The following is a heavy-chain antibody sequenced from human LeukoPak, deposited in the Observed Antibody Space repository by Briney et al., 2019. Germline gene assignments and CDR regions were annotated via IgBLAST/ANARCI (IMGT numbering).Heavy chain of an antibody. CDR2: ISGSGDST. V-gene: IGHV3-23*01. CDR1: GFTFSSYA. CDR3: AKGGYSSGFDY. J-gene: IGHJ4*02. D-gene: IGHD6-19*01. Sequence: GGSLRLSCAASGFTFSSYAMSWVRQAPGKGLEWVSAISGSGDSTYYADSVKGRLTISRDNSKNTLYLQMNSLRAEDTAVYYCAKGGYSSGFDYWGQGTLVTVSS.